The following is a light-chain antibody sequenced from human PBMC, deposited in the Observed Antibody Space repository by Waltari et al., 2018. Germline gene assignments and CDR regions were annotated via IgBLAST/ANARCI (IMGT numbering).Light chain of an antibody. CDR3: ASYASTGTRV. V-gene: IGLV2-14*03. J-gene: IGLJ3*02. CDR1: SSDVGSYHY. Sequence: QSALTQPASVSGSPGQSITISCTGTSSDVGSYHYVSWYQHHPGKAPKLMIYDVSNRPCGVSNRFSGSKSGDTASLTISGLQTEDEADYYCASYASTGTRVFGGGTKLTVL. CDR2: DVS.